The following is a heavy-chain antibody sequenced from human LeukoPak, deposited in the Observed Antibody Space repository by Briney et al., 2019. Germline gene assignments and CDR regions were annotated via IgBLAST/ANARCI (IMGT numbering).Heavy chain of an antibody. CDR1: GYSFTSYW. CDR3: ARQVSSGWYYFDY. V-gene: IGHV5-51*01. J-gene: IGHJ4*02. CDR2: IYPGDSDT. D-gene: IGHD6-19*01. Sequence: ESLKISCKGSGYSFTSYWIGWLRPMPGKGLEGMGFIYPGDSDTRYSPSFQGQVTISADKSISTAYLQWSSLRASDTAMYYCARQVSSGWYYFDYWGQGTLVTVSS.